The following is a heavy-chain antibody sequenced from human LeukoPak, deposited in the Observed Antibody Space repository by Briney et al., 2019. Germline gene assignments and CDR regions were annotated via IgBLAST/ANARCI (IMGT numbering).Heavy chain of an antibody. Sequence: GGSLRLSRAASGFTFSSYWMHWVRQAPGKGLVWVSRINSDGSSTSYADSVKGRFTISRDNAKNTLYLQMNSLRAEDTAVYYCARFTYGSGSYLFDYWGQGTLVTVSS. CDR1: GFTFSSYW. J-gene: IGHJ4*02. CDR2: INSDGSST. D-gene: IGHD3-10*01. CDR3: ARFTYGSGSYLFDY. V-gene: IGHV3-74*01.